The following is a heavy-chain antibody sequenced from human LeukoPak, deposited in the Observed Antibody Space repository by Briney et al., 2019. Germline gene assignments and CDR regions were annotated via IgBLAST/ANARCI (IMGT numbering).Heavy chain of an antibody. CDR2: INSDGSST. J-gene: IGHJ4*02. V-gene: IGHV3-74*01. Sequence: GGSLRLSCAASGFTFSSYWMHWVRQAPGKGLVWVSRINSDGSSTSYADSVKGRFTISRDNAKNTLYLQMNSLRAEDTAVYYCARGLGSGGWYYYFDYWGQGTLVTVSS. CDR1: GFTFSSYW. CDR3: ARGLGSGGWYYYFDY. D-gene: IGHD6-19*01.